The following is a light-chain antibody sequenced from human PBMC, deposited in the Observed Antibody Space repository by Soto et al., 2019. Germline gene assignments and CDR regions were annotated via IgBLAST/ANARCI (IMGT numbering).Light chain of an antibody. CDR2: WAS. V-gene: IGKV4-1*01. CDR3: QQYYSTPRT. J-gene: IGKJ1*01. CDR1: QSVLYSSNNKNY. Sequence: DIVMTQSPDSLAVSLGERATINCKSSQSVLYSSNNKNYLAWYQQKPGQPPKLLIYWASTRESGVPDRFSGSGAGTDFTLTISSLQAEDVGVYDCQQYYSTPRTVGQGTKVEIK.